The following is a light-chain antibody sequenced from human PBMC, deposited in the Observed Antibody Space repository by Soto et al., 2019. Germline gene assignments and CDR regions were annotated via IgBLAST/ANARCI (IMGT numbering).Light chain of an antibody. V-gene: IGLV2-14*01. CDR2: EVI. Sequence: QSVLTQPASVSGSRGQSITISCTGTSSDVGGYNFVSWYQQHPGKAPKFMIYEVINRPSGVSNRFSGSKSGNTASLTISGLQAEDEAHYYCSSYTNNKTWVFGGGTKVTVL. CDR3: SSYTNNKTWV. J-gene: IGLJ3*02. CDR1: SSDVGGYNF.